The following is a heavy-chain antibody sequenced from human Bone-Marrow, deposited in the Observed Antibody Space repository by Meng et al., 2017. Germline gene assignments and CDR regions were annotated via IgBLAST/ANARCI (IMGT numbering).Heavy chain of an antibody. CDR2: IERKRDGGTT. D-gene: IGHD6-13*01. Sequence: GQVVGVGGGLVKPGGFLGLSCVASGLSFTDAWMSWGRQASGKGLEWVGRIERKRDGGTTDYAAPVKGRFTISRDDSKNTLYLQMNSLISEDTAVYFCATGAAAADHWGQGTLVTVSS. CDR3: ATGAAAADH. V-gene: IGHV3-15*04. CDR1: GLSFTDAW. J-gene: IGHJ4*02.